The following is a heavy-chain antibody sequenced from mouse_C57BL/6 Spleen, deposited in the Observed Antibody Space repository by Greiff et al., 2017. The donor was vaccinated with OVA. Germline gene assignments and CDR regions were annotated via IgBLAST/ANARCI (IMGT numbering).Heavy chain of an antibody. CDR2: INYDGSST. Sequence: EVHLVESEGGLVQPGRSMKLSCTASGFTFSDYYMAWVRQVPEKGLEWVANINYDGSSTYYLDSLKSRFIISRDNAKNIIYLQMSSLKSEDTATYYCARGGYYYGSSPHFDYWGQGTTLTVSS. V-gene: IGHV5-16*01. CDR1: GFTFSDYY. D-gene: IGHD1-1*01. CDR3: ARGGYYYGSSPHFDY. J-gene: IGHJ2*01.